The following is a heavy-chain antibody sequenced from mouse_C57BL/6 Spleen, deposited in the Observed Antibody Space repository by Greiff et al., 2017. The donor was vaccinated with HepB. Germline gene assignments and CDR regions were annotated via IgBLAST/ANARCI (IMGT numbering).Heavy chain of an antibody. CDR1: GFTFSNYW. CDR3: TGGRFPYAMDY. V-gene: IGHV6-3*01. Sequence: EVQLQESGGGLVQPGGSMKLSCVASGFTFSNYWMNWVRQSPEKGLEWVAQIRLKSDNYATHYAESVKGRFTISRDDSKSSVYLQMNNLRAEDTGIYYCTGGRFPYAMDYWGQGTSVTVSS. J-gene: IGHJ4*01. D-gene: IGHD1-1*01. CDR2: IRLKSDNYAT.